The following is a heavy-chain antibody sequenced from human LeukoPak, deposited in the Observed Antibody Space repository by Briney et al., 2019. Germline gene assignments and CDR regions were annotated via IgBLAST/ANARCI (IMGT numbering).Heavy chain of an antibody. V-gene: IGHV3-23*01. D-gene: IGHD1-26*01. CDR3: AKPTNPSLKRGYFDY. CDR2: ISGSGGST. Sequence: GGSLRLSCAASGFTVSSNYISWVRQAPGKGLEWVSAISGSGGSTYYADSVKGRFTISRDNSKNTLYLQMNSLRAEDTAVYYCAKPTNPSLKRGYFDYWGQGTLVTVSS. J-gene: IGHJ4*02. CDR1: GFTVSSNY.